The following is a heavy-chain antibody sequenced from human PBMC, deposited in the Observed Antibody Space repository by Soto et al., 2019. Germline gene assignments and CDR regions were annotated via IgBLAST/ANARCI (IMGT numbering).Heavy chain of an antibody. CDR2: IIPIFGTA. J-gene: IGHJ6*02. CDR3: ANRDMTDYYHYGMDV. D-gene: IGHD2-15*01. CDR1: GGTFSSYA. V-gene: IGHV1-69*13. Sequence: ASVKSSCKASGGTFSSYAISWVRQAPGQGLEWMGGIIPIFGTANYAQKFQGRVTITADESTSTAYMELSSLRSEDTAVYYCANRDMTDYYHYGMDVWGQGTTVTVSS.